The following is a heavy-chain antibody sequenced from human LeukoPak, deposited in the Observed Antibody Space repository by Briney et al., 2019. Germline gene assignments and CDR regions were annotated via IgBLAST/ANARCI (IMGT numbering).Heavy chain of an antibody. CDR2: IYPGGSNT. CDR1: GYSFTSYW. D-gene: IGHD3-10*01. V-gene: IGHV5-51*01. J-gene: IGHJ5*02. CDR3: ARLGPLVRGVNWFDP. Sequence: GESLKISCKGSGYSFTSYWIGWVRQMPGKGLEWMGIIYPGGSNTRYSPSFQGQVTISADKSISTAYLQWSSLKASDTAMYYCARLGPLVRGVNWFDPWGQGTLVTVSS.